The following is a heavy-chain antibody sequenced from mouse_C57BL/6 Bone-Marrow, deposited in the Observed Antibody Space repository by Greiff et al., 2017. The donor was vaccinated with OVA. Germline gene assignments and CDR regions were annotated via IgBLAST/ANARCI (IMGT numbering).Heavy chain of an antibody. D-gene: IGHD1-1*01. CDR2: IYPRSGNT. Sequence: VQLQQSGAELARPGASVKLSCKASGYTFTSYGISWVKQRPGQGLEWIGEIYPRSGNTYYNEKFKGKATLTADKSSSTAYMELRSLTYEDSAVYFCARDYYGSPDYWGQGTSVTVSS. V-gene: IGHV1-81*01. CDR1: GYTFTSYG. CDR3: ARDYYGSPDY. J-gene: IGHJ4*01.